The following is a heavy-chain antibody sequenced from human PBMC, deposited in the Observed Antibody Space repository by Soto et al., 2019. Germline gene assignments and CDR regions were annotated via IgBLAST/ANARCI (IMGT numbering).Heavy chain of an antibody. J-gene: IGHJ4*02. Sequence: SETLSLTCTVSGGSIINYYWSWIRQPPGKGLEWIGYIYYSGSTYYNPSLKSRVTISVDTSKNQFSLKLSSVTAADTAVYYCAAGGGLPRYYWGQGTLVTVSS. CDR3: AAGGGLPRYY. D-gene: IGHD5-12*01. V-gene: IGHV4-59*12. CDR2: IYYSGST. CDR1: GGSIINYY.